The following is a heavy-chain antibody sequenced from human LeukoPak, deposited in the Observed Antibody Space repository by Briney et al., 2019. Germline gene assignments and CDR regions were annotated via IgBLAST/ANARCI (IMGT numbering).Heavy chain of an antibody. CDR1: GFTFSSYA. D-gene: IGHD2-21*02. Sequence: GGSLRLSCAASGFTFSSYAMHWVRQAPGKGLEWVAVISYDGSNKYYADSVKGRFTISRDNSKNTLYLQMNSLRAEDTAVYCCATACGGDCYSDYWGQGTLVTVSS. V-gene: IGHV3-30*04. CDR2: ISYDGSNK. J-gene: IGHJ4*02. CDR3: ATACGGDCYSDY.